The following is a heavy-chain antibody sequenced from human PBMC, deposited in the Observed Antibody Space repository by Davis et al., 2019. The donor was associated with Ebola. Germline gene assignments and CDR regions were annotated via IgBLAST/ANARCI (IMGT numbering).Heavy chain of an antibody. CDR1: GGSFSGYY. Sequence: MPSETLSLTCAVYGGSFSGYYWNWIRQPPGKGLEWIGEINHSGSTNYNSSLTSRVTISLDTSKNQFSLKLSSVTAADTAVYYCARDTAMVSSRYYYYGMDVWGQGTTVTVSS. CDR2: INHSGST. J-gene: IGHJ6*02. V-gene: IGHV4-34*01. D-gene: IGHD5-18*01. CDR3: ARDTAMVSSRYYYYGMDV.